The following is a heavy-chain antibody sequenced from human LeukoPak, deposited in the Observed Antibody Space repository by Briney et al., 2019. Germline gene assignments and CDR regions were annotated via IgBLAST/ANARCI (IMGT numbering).Heavy chain of an antibody. Sequence: GGSLRLSCAASGFTFSSYAMSWVRQAPGKGLEWVSAISGSGGSTYYADSVKGRFTISRDNSKNTLFLQMNSMRAEDTAVYYCAKEVWSAMYYFDFWGQGTLVTVSS. J-gene: IGHJ4*02. CDR1: GFTFSSYA. D-gene: IGHD2-2*01. CDR3: AKEVWSAMYYFDF. CDR2: ISGSGGST. V-gene: IGHV3-23*01.